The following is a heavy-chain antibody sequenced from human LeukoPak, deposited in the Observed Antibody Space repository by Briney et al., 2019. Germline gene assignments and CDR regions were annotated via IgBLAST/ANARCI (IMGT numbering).Heavy chain of an antibody. V-gene: IGHV3-23*01. J-gene: IGHJ4*02. CDR2: ISGSGGST. CDR1: GFTFSSYA. Sequence: GGSLRLSCVVSGFTFSSYAMSWVRQAPGKGLEWVSAISGSGGSTYYADSVKGRFTISRDNSKNTLYLQMNSLRAEDTAVYYCAKDLWAHYYDSSGYYYASDYWGQGTLVTVSS. CDR3: AKDLWAHYYDSSGYYYASDY. D-gene: IGHD3-22*01.